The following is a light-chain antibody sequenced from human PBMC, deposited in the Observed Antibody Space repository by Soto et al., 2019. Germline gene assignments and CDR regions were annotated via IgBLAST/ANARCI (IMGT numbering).Light chain of an antibody. Sequence: AIQLTQSPSSLSASVGDRVTITCRASQGISSALAWYQQKPGKAPKLLNYDASSLESGVPSRFSGSGSGTDFTLTISSLQPEDFATYYCQQFNNYQFTFGPGTKVDIK. V-gene: IGKV1D-13*01. CDR2: DAS. CDR3: QQFNNYQFT. CDR1: QGISSA. J-gene: IGKJ3*01.